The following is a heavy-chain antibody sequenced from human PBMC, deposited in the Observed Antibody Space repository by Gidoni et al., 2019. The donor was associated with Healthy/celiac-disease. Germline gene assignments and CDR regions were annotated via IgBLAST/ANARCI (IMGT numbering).Heavy chain of an antibody. CDR3: ARASLAGLSPPFDY. J-gene: IGHJ4*02. CDR1: GFTFSSYS. Sequence: EVQLVESGGGLVKPGGSLRLSCAASGFTFSSYSMNWVRQAPGKGLEWVSSISSSSSYIYYADSVKGRFTISRDNAKNSLYLQMNSLRAEDTAVYYCARASLAGLSPPFDYWGQGTLVTVSS. D-gene: IGHD3-16*01. V-gene: IGHV3-21*01. CDR2: ISSSSSYI.